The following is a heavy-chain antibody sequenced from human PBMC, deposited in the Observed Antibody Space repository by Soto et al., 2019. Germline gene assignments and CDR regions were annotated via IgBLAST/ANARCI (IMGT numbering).Heavy chain of an antibody. CDR1: GFTFSDHY. D-gene: IGHD1-7*01. J-gene: IGHJ5*01. V-gene: IGHV3-72*01. CDR3: VPRISGTPADDVRS. CDR2: IRNIANSYTT. Sequence: EVQLVESGGDLFQPGGSLRLSCAVSGFTFSDHYMDWVRQAPGKGLEWVGRIRNIANSYTTDYAASVKGRFTISRDDSRNSLYLQMNKLKTYDTGMYYYVPRISGTPADDVRSCGQGTLVTVSS.